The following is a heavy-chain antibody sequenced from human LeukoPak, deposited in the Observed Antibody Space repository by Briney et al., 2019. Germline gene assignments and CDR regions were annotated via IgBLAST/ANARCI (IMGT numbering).Heavy chain of an antibody. J-gene: IGHJ6*02. V-gene: IGHV3-23*01. CDR1: GFNFSSYA. D-gene: IGHD3-22*01. CDR2: LSGSGDST. CDR3: AKEPYYYDSGTMGV. Sequence: PGGSLRLSCAASGFNFSSYAMSWVRQAPGKGLEWVSGLSGSGDSTYHADSVKGRFTISRDNSKNTLYLQMNSLRAEDTAVYYCAKEPYYYDSGTMGVWGQGTTVTVSS.